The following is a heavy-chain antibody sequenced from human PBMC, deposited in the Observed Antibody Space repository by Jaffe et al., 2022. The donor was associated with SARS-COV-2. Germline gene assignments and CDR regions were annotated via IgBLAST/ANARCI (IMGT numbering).Heavy chain of an antibody. CDR1: GFTFSNHW. D-gene: IGHD2-2*01. CDR3: ARGYCLGTTCYGNYFDS. CDR2: TKQDGSEK. V-gene: IGHV3-7*01. J-gene: IGHJ4*02. Sequence: EVQLVESGGGLVQPGGSLRLSCVVSGFTFSNHWMNWVRQTPGKGLEWVANTKQDGSEKYYVDAVKGRFSISRDNAKNSVFLQMNSLRPEDTGVYHCARGYCLGTTCYGNYFDSWGRGTLVTVSS.